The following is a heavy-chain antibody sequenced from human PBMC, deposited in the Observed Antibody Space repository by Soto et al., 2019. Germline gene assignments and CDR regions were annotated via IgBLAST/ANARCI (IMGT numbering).Heavy chain of an antibody. J-gene: IGHJ4*02. V-gene: IGHV3-33*01. CDR1: GFTFSSYG. CDR3: ARDLVADYFDY. D-gene: IGHD5-12*01. CDR2: IWYDGSNK. Sequence: PRLSCAASGFTFSSYGMHWVRQAPGKGLEWVAVIWYDGSNKYYADSVKGRFTISRDNSKNTLYLQMNSLRAEDTAVYYCARDLVADYFDYWGQGTLVTVSS.